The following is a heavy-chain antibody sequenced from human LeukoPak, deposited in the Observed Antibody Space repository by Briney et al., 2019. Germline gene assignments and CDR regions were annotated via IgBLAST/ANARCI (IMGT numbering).Heavy chain of an antibody. V-gene: IGHV3-21*01. CDR1: GFTFNTYT. Sequence: GGSLRLSCAASGFTFNTYTMNWVRQAPGKGLEWVSSISSGTSYIYYADSVKGRFTISRDNAKNSLYLQMNSLRAEDTAVYYCAVYGSGFDPWGQGTLVTVSS. CDR3: AVYGSGFDP. D-gene: IGHD3-10*01. J-gene: IGHJ5*02. CDR2: ISSGTSYI.